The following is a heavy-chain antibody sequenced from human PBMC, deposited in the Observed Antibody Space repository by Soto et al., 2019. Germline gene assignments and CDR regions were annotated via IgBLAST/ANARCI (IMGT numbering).Heavy chain of an antibody. CDR2: IKSKTDGGTT. D-gene: IGHD1-26*01. V-gene: IGHV3-15*01. J-gene: IGHJ4*02. CDR1: GFTFSNAW. Sequence: GGSLRLSCAASGFTFSNAWMSWVRQAPGKGLEWVGSIKSKTDGGTTDYAAPVKGRFTISIDKSKNTLYLQMNSLKTEDTAVYYCATLMLLDHWGQGTLVTVSS. CDR3: ATLMLLDH.